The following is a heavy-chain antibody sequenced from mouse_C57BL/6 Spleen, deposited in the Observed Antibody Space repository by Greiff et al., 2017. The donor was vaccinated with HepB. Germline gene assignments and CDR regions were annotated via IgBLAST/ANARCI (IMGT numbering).Heavy chain of an antibody. V-gene: IGHV1-54*01. J-gene: IGHJ3*01. Sequence: VQLQQSGAELVRPGTSVKVSCKASGYAFTNYLIEWVKQRPGQGLEWIGVINPGSGGNNYNEKFKGKATLTADKSSSTAYMQLSSLTSEDSAVYFCAREDDYPFAYWGQGTLVTVSA. D-gene: IGHD2-4*01. CDR3: AREDDYPFAY. CDR1: GYAFTNYL. CDR2: INPGSGGN.